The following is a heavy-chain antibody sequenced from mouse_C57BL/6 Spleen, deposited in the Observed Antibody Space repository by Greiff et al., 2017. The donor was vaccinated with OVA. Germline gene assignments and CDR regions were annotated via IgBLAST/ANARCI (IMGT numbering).Heavy chain of an antibody. CDR3: ARGWLLRRAMDY. V-gene: IGHV1-55*01. CDR1: GYTFTSYW. J-gene: IGHJ4*01. CDR2: IYPGSGST. D-gene: IGHD2-3*01. Sequence: QVQLKQPGAELVKPGASVKMSCKASGYTFTSYWITWVKQRPGQGLEWIGDIYPGSGSTNYNEKFKSKATLTVDTSSSTAYMQLSSLTSEDSAVYYCARGWLLRRAMDYWGQGTSVTVSS.